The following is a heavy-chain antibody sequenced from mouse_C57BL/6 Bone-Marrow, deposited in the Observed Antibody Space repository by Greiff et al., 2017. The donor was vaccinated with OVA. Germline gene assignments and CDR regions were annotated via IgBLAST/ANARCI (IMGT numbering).Heavy chain of an antibody. V-gene: IGHV3-6*01. CDR2: ISYDGSN. D-gene: IGHD2-5*01. J-gene: IGHJ4*01. Sequence: ESGPGLVKPSQSLSLTCSVTGYSITSGYYWNWIRQFPGNKLEWMGYISYDGSNNYNPSLKNRISITRDTSKNQFFLKLNSVTTEDTATYYCARGDSNLYYYAMDYWGQGTSVTVSS. CDR1: GYSITSGYY. CDR3: ARGDSNLYYYAMDY.